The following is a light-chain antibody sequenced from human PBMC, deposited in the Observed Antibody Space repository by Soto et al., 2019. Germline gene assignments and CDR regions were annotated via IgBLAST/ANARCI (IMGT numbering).Light chain of an antibody. V-gene: IGKV1D-12*01. J-gene: IGKJ4*01. CDR2: AAS. CDR1: QGISSW. CDR3: QQANSFPLT. Sequence: DMGMSHPPSSGSAAGGERVTITCRASQGISSWLAWYQQKPGKAPKLLIYAASSLQSGVPSRFSGSGSGTDFTLTISSLQPEDFATYYCQQANSFPLTFGGGTKVDIK.